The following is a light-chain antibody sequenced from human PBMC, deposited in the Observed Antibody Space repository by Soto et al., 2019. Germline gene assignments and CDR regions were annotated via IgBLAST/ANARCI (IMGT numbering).Light chain of an antibody. CDR3: SSYAGNYTLD. CDR2: DVN. Sequence: QAVVTQPRSVSGSPGQSVTISCTGTSSDVGTYNSVSWYQQHPGKAPKLMIYDVNKRPSGVPDRFSGSMSGNTASLTISGLQADDEADYHCSSYAGNYTLDFGGGTKLTVL. J-gene: IGLJ2*01. V-gene: IGLV2-11*01. CDR1: SSDVGTYNS.